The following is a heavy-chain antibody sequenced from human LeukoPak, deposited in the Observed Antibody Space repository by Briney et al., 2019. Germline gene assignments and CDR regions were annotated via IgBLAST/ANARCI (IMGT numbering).Heavy chain of an antibody. Sequence: ASVKVSCKVSGYTLTELSMHWVRQAPGKGLEWMGGFDPEDGETIYAQKFQGRVTMTEDTSTDTAYMELSSLRSEDTAVYYCATDLGSSGWFDPWGQGTLVTVSS. CDR2: FDPEDGET. V-gene: IGHV1-24*01. J-gene: IGHJ5*02. CDR1: GYTLTELS. D-gene: IGHD6-6*01. CDR3: ATDLGSSGWFDP.